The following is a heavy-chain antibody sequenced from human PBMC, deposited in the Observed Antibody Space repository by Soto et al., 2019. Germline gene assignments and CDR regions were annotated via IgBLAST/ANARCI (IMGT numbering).Heavy chain of an antibody. CDR3: ARGPPYYDFWRVRAYWFDP. Sequence: SETLSLTCAVYGGSFSGYYWSWIRQPPGKGLEWIGEINHSGSTNYNPSLKSRVTISVDTSKNQFSLKLSSVTAADTAVYYCARGPPYYDFWRVRAYWFDPWGQGTLVTVSS. D-gene: IGHD3-3*01. V-gene: IGHV4-34*01. J-gene: IGHJ5*02. CDR1: GGSFSGYY. CDR2: INHSGST.